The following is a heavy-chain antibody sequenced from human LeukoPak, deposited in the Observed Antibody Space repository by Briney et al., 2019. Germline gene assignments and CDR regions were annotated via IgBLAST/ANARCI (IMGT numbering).Heavy chain of an antibody. Sequence: ASVKVSCKASGGTFSRYAISWVRQAPGQGLEWMGGIIPIFGTANYAQKFQGRVTITADESTSTAYMELSSLRSEDTAVYYCARGSYSGYYYGMDVWGQGTTVTVSS. D-gene: IGHD1-26*01. J-gene: IGHJ6*02. CDR2: IIPIFGTA. CDR1: GGTFSRYA. CDR3: ARGSYSGYYYGMDV. V-gene: IGHV1-69*13.